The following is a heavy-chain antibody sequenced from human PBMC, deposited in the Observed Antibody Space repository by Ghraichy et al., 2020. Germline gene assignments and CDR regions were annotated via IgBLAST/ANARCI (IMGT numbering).Heavy chain of an antibody. CDR2: FDPEDGET. J-gene: IGHJ5*02. Sequence: ASVKVSCKVSGYTLTELSMHWVRQAPGKGLEWMGGFDPEDGETIYAQKFQGRVTMTEDTSTDTAYMELSSLRSEDTAVYYCATDLIGYCTGGVCYRGSWGQGTLVTVSS. D-gene: IGHD2-8*02. CDR1: GYTLTELS. CDR3: ATDLIGYCTGGVCYRGS. V-gene: IGHV1-24*01.